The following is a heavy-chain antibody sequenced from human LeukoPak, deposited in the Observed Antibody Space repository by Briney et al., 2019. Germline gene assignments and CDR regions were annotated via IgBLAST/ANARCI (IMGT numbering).Heavy chain of an antibody. Sequence: PSETLSLTCAVYGGSFSGYYWSWIRQPPGKGLEWIGEINHSGSTNYNPSLKSRVTISVDTSKNQFSLKLSSVTVADTAVYYCARHLKVGATAFDYWGQGTLVTVSS. CDR1: GGSFSGYY. D-gene: IGHD1-26*01. V-gene: IGHV4-34*01. J-gene: IGHJ4*02. CDR3: ARHLKVGATAFDY. CDR2: INHSGST.